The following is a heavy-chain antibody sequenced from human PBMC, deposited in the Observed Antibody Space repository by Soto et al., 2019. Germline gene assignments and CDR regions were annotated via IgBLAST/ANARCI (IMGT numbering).Heavy chain of an antibody. V-gene: IGHV3-23*01. Sequence: WGSLRLSCSASGFTFSSYAMSWVRQAPGKGLEWVSAISGSGGSTYYADSVKGRFTISRDNSKNTLYLQMNSLRAEDTAVYYCAKGRWLQFPLDYWGQGTLVTVSS. CDR1: GFTFSSYA. CDR3: AKGRWLQFPLDY. J-gene: IGHJ4*02. D-gene: IGHD5-12*01. CDR2: ISGSGGST.